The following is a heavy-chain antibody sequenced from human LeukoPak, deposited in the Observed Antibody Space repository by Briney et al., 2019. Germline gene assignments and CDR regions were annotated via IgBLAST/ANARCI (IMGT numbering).Heavy chain of an antibody. J-gene: IGHJ5*02. CDR3: ARDLGSIAARPIPQRTHWFDP. CDR1: GYTFTGYY. CDR2: INTNSGGT. V-gene: IGHV1-2*02. Sequence: ASVKVSCKASGYTFTGYYMHWVRQAPGQGLEWMGWINTNSGGTNYAQKFQGRVTMTRDTSISTAYMELSRLRSDDTAVYYCARDLGSIAARPIPQRTHWFDPWGQGTLVTVSS. D-gene: IGHD6-6*01.